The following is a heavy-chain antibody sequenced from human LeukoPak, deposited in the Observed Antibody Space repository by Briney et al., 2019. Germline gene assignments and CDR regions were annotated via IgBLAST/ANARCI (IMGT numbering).Heavy chain of an antibody. V-gene: IGHV1-69*06. D-gene: IGHD2-15*01. J-gene: IGHJ6*03. CDR3: ARGYCSGGSCPFYYYYYMDV. CDR1: GGTFSSYA. CDR2: IIPIFGTA. Sequence: ASVRVSCKASGGTFSSYAISWVRQAPGQGLEWMGGIIPIFGTANYAQKFQGRVTITADKSTSTAYMELSSLRSEDTAVYYCARGYCSGGSCPFYYYYYMDVWGKGTTVTVSS.